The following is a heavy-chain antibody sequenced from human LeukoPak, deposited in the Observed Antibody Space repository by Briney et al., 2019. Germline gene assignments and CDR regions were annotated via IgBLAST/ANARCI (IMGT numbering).Heavy chain of an antibody. CDR1: GFTFDDYA. CDR3: AKDRNDDAFDI. D-gene: IGHD1-1*01. V-gene: IGHV3-9*03. J-gene: IGHJ3*02. CDR2: ISWNSGSI. Sequence: GGSLRLSCAASGFTFDDYAMHWVRQAPGKGLEWVSGISWNSGSIGYADSVKGRFTISRDNAKNSLYLQMNSLRAEDMALYYCAKDRNDDAFDIWGRGTMVTVSS.